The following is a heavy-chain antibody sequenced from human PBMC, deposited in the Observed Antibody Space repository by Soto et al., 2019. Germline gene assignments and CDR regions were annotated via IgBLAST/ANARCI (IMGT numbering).Heavy chain of an antibody. V-gene: IGHV4-31*03. J-gene: IGHJ4*02. CDR2: ISNSGST. D-gene: IGHD2-2*01. CDR1: GDSISSGVYL. CDR3: ARDLGLSSFHYFDY. Sequence: QVQLQESGPGLVKPSQSLSLTCSVSGDSISSGVYLWTWIRHHPGRGLEWIGHISNSGSTSYNPSLKSRVTVSVDTSQNQFSLKLTSLTAADTAVYYCARDLGLSSFHYFDYWGQGTLVTVSA.